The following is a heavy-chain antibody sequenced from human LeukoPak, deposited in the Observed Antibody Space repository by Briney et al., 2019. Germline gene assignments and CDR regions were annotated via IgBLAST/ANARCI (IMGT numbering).Heavy chain of an antibody. CDR2: ISNSANTI. CDR1: GFTFSDYY. CDR3: ARDRYYYYMDV. Sequence: GGSLRLSCAASGFTFSDYYMSWIRQAPGRGLEWISYISNSANTIYYADSVKGRFTISRDNAKNSLYLQMNSLRAEDTAVYYCARDRYYYYMDVWGKGTTVTISS. J-gene: IGHJ6*03. V-gene: IGHV3-11*04.